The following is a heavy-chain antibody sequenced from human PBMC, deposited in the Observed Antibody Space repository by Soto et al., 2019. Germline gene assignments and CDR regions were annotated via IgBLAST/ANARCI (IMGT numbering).Heavy chain of an antibody. CDR2: INAGNGNT. J-gene: IGHJ5*02. CDR3: ARHGGSPWIGTFDP. Sequence: ASVKGSCKASGYTFTSYAMHWVRQAPGQRLEWMGWINAGNGNTKYSQKFQGRVTITRDTSASTAYMELSSLRSEDTAVYYCARHGGSPWIGTFDPWGQGTLVTVSS. V-gene: IGHV1-3*01. D-gene: IGHD5-12*01. CDR1: GYTFTSYA.